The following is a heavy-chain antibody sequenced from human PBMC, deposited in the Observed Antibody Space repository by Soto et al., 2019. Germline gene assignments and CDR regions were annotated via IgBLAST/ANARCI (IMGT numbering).Heavy chain of an antibody. D-gene: IGHD3-3*01. CDR1: GGSISSYY. CDR3: ARVRQYDFLSGYYAKRASMDYYYYMDV. CDR2: IYYSGSI. V-gene: IGHV4-59*01. J-gene: IGHJ6*03. Sequence: SETLSLTCTVSGGSISSYYWSWIRQPPGKGLEWIGYIYYSGSINYNPSLKSRVTISVDTSKNQFSLKLSSVTAADTAVYYCARVRQYDFLSGYYAKRASMDYYYYMDVWGKGTTVTVSS.